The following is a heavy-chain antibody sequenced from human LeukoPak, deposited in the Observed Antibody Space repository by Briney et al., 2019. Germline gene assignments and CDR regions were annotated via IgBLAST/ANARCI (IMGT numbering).Heavy chain of an antibody. D-gene: IGHD1-1*01. Sequence: GGSLRLSCTASGVTFSSYGMHWVRQAPGKGLEWVAFIRYDGSNKYYADSVKGRFTISRDNSKNTLYLQMNSLRAEDTAVYYCAKNRRVQGGFDYWGQGTLVTVSS. CDR3: AKNRRVQGGFDY. V-gene: IGHV3-30*02. CDR2: IRYDGSNK. J-gene: IGHJ4*02. CDR1: GVTFSSYG.